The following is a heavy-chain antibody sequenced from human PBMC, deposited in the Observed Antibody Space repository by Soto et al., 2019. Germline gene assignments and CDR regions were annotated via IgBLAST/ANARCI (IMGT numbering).Heavy chain of an antibody. Sequence: GGSLRLSCAASGITVSSNYMSWVRQAPGKGLEWVSVIYSDGRTYHADSVKGRFTISRDDFKNTVYLQMSSLRAEDTAKYYCARFYGAGSYFFVYCGQGTLLTVSS. D-gene: IGHD3-10*01. V-gene: IGHV3-53*01. CDR1: GITVSSNY. J-gene: IGHJ4*02. CDR2: IYSDGRT. CDR3: ARFYGAGSYFFVY.